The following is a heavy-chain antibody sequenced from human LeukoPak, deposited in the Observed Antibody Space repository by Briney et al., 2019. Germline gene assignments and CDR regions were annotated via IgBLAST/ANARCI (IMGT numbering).Heavy chain of an antibody. CDR1: GYTFTSYA. Sequence: ASVKVSCKASGYTFTSYAISWVRQAPGQGLEWMGWISAYNGNTNYAQKLRGRVTMTTDTATTTAYMELRSLRSDDTAVYYCARDRYSGSSRYFDYWGQGTLVTVSS. CDR2: ISAYNGNT. CDR3: ARDRYSGSSRYFDY. V-gene: IGHV1-18*01. J-gene: IGHJ4*02. D-gene: IGHD1-26*01.